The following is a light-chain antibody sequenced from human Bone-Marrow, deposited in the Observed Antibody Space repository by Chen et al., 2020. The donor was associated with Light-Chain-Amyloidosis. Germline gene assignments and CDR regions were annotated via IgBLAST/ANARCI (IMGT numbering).Light chain of an antibody. J-gene: IGLJ3*02. V-gene: IGLV6-57*01. CDR3: QSYQGSSQGV. CDR2: EDD. Sequence: NFMLPHPHSVSSSPGKTVIISCTRSSGSIATNYVQWYQQRPGSCPTTVIYEDDQRPSGVPDRFSSSIDRSSNSASLTISGLKTEDEADYYCQSYQGSSQGVFGGGTKLTVL. CDR1: SGSIATNY.